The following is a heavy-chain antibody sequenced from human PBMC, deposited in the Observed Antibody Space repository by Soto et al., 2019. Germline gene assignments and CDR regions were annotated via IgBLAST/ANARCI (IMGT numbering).Heavy chain of an antibody. CDR3: AREAPEGILYWFFDL. CDR1: GGSISSYY. J-gene: IGHJ2*01. Sequence: PSETLSLTCTVSGGSISSYYWSWIRQPPGKGLEWIGYIYYSGSTNYNPSLKSRVTISVDTSKNQFSLKLSSVTAADTAVYYCAREAPEGILYWFFDLWGRGTLVTVSS. CDR2: IYYSGST. V-gene: IGHV4-59*01. D-gene: IGHD2-15*01.